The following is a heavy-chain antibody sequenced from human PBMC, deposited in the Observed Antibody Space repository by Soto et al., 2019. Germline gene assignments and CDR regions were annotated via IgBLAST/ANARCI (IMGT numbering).Heavy chain of an antibody. V-gene: IGHV1-24*01. CDR3: ATDLGSSSLTRFYYYYGMDV. Sequence: QVQLVQSGAEVKKPGASVKVSCKVSGYTLTELSMHWVRQAPGKGLEWMGGFDPEDGETIYAQKFQGRVTMTEDTSTDTAYMELSSLRSEDTAVYYCATDLGSSSLTRFYYYYGMDVWGQGTTVTVSS. J-gene: IGHJ6*02. CDR1: GYTLTELS. D-gene: IGHD6-6*01. CDR2: FDPEDGET.